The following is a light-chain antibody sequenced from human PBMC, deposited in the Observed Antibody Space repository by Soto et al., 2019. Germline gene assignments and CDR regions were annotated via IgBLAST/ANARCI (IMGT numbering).Light chain of an antibody. V-gene: IGKV1-6*01. CDR1: QAIRGD. J-gene: IGKJ1*01. CDR3: LQDFNYPCT. Sequence: ATQMTQFPSSLSASVGDRVTITCRASQAIRGDLAWFQQKPGKAPKLLIYAASSLQSEVPSRFSGSGSASEYTLTISSLQPEDFATYFCLQDFNYPCTFGQGTKVDIK. CDR2: AAS.